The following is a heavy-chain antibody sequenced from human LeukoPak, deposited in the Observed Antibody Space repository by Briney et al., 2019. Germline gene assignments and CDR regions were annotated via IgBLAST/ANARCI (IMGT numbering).Heavy chain of an antibody. CDR1: GGSISSHY. J-gene: IGHJ6*03. CDR3: ARDSMDV. CDR2: IYYSGST. V-gene: IGHV4-59*11. Sequence: SETLSLTCTVSGGSISSHYWSWLRQPPGKGLEWIGYIYYSGSTNYNPSLKSRVTISVDTSKNQFSLKLSSVTAADTAVYYCARDSMDVWGKGTTVTVSS.